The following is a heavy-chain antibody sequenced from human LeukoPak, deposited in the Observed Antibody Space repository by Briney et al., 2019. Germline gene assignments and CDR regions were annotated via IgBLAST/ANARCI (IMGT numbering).Heavy chain of an antibody. CDR1: GFTFSSYS. J-gene: IGHJ5*02. CDR3: DRDSRPYDFWRGYGEQPNWFDP. CDR2: ISSSSSYI. V-gene: IGHV3-21*01. D-gene: IGHD3-3*01. Sequence: GGSLRLSCAASGFTFSSYSMNWVRQAPGKGLEWVSSISSSSSYIYYADSGKGRFTIYRDSAKNSLYLQMHSLRAEDKAVYYCDRDSRPYDFWRGYGEQPNWFDPWGQGTLVTVSS.